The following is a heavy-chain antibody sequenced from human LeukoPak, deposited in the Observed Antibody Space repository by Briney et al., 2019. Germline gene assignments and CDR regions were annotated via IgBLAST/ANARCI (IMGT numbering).Heavy chain of an antibody. V-gene: IGHV3-20*04. Sequence: GGSLRLSCAASGFTFSTSWMSWVRQAPGKGLEWVSGINWNGGSTGYADSVKGRFTISRDNAKNSLYLQMNSLRAEDTALYYCARFWGNFWSGYCNYWGQGTLVTVSS. J-gene: IGHJ4*02. CDR1: GFTFSTSW. CDR2: INWNGGST. CDR3: ARFWGNFWSGYCNY. D-gene: IGHD3-3*01.